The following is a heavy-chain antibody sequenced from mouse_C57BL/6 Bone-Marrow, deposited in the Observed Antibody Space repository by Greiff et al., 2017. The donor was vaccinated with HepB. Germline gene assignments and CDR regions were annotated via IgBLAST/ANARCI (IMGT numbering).Heavy chain of an antibody. CDR2: ISDGGSYT. V-gene: IGHV5-4*01. CDR1: GFTFSSYA. J-gene: IGHJ1*03. CDR3: ARGGPTIVTTWYFDV. D-gene: IGHD2-5*01. Sequence: EVHLVESGGGLVKPGGSLKLSCAASGFTFSSYAMSWVRQTPEKRLEWVATISDGGSYTYYPDNVKGRFTISRDKAKNNRYLQMSHLKSEDTAMYYGARGGPTIVTTWYFDVWGTGTTVTVSS.